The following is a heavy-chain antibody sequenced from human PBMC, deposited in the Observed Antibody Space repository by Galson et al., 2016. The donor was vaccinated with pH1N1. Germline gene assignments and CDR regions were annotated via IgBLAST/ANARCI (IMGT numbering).Heavy chain of an antibody. CDR3: ARVEGRAAAGTTD. D-gene: IGHD6-13*01. Sequence: SVKVSCKASGYRFRDYYVHWVRQAPGHGREWIGRVDPKTGGTKYGQKFQGRVTMTSDTSITTGYMELTRLKSDDTALYYCARVEGRAAAGTTDWGQGTLVTVSS. J-gene: IGHJ4*01. CDR2: VDPKTGGT. V-gene: IGHV1-2*06. CDR1: GYRFRDYY.